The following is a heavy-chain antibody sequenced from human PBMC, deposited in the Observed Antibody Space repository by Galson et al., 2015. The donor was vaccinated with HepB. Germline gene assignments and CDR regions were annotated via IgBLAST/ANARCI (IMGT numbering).Heavy chain of an antibody. CDR3: VRGSGWCGY. CDR2: IKPDGSEK. CDR1: GFTLSGYW. Sequence: SLRLSCAGSGFTLSGYWMSWVRQAPGKGLEWVANIKPDGSEKYYVDSVKGRFTISRDNAKNSQYLQMNSLRAEDTAVYYCVRGSGWCGYWGQGTLVTVSS. D-gene: IGHD6-19*01. J-gene: IGHJ4*02. V-gene: IGHV3-7*01.